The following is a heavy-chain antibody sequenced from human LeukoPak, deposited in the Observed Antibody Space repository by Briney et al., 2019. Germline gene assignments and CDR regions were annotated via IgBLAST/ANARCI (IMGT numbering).Heavy chain of an antibody. Sequence: GGSLRLSCAASGFTFSSYGMHWVRQAPGKGLEWVAVIWYDGSNKYYADSVKGRFTISRDNSKNTLYPQMNSLRAEDTAVYYCARDGYCSSTSCPLDYWGQGTLVTVSS. CDR2: IWYDGSNK. CDR3: ARDGYCSSTSCPLDY. D-gene: IGHD2-2*03. J-gene: IGHJ4*02. V-gene: IGHV3-33*01. CDR1: GFTFSSYG.